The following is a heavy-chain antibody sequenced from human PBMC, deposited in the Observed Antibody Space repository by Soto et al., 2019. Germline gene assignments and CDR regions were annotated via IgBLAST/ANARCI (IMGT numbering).Heavy chain of an antibody. D-gene: IGHD3-22*01. CDR2: IVVGSGNT. CDR1: GFTFTSSA. V-gene: IGHV1-58*01. Sequence: SVKVSCKASGFTFTSSAVQWVRQARGQRLEWIGWIVVGSGNTNYAQKFQERVTITRDMSTSTAYMELSSLRSEDTAVYYCAAVLGLGAYYYDSSGPHHDYWGQGTLVTVSS. J-gene: IGHJ4*02. CDR3: AAVLGLGAYYYDSSGPHHDY.